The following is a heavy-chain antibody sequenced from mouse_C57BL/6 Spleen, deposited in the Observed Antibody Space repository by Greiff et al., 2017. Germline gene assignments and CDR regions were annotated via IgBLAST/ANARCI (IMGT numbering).Heavy chain of an antibody. Sequence: QVHVKQSGPELVKPGASVKISCKASGYAFSSSWMNWVKQRPGKGLEWIGRIYPGDGDTNYNGKFKGKATLTADKSSSTAYMQLSSLTSEDSAVYFCASGHYDAWFAYWGQGTLVTVSA. V-gene: IGHV1-82*01. J-gene: IGHJ3*01. CDR2: IYPGDGDT. CDR3: ASGHYDAWFAY. D-gene: IGHD2-4*01. CDR1: GYAFSSSW.